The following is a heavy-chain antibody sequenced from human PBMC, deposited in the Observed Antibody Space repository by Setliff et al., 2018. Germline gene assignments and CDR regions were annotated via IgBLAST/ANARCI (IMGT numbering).Heavy chain of an antibody. CDR3: TREAPRQGDYYMDV. Sequence: RLSCAASGFTFSNCWMQWVRQAPGKGPVWVSRITNDGSSTIYADSVKGRFTISRDNAKNTLYLQMNSLRAEDTAVYYCTREAPRQGDYYMDVLGKGTTVTVSS. J-gene: IGHJ6*03. V-gene: IGHV3-74*01. CDR1: GFTFSNCW. CDR2: ITNDGSST.